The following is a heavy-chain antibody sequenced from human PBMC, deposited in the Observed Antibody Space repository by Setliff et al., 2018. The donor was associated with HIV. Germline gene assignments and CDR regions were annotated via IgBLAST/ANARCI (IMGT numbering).Heavy chain of an antibody. D-gene: IGHD6-6*01. J-gene: IGHJ4*02. CDR2: IYYSGST. CDR1: GGSISSSSYY. Sequence: SETLSLTCTVSGGSISSSSYYWGWIRQPPGKGLEWIGSIYYSGSTYYNPSLKSRVTISVDTSKDQFSLKLSSVTAADTAVYYCARRLAARRGFIDYWGQGTLVTVSS. CDR3: ARRLAARRGFIDY. V-gene: IGHV4-39*01.